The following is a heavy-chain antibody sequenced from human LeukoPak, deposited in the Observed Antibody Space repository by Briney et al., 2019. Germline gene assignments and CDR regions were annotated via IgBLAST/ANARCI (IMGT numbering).Heavy chain of an antibody. CDR3: ARVVRSYYYGSGSYYSYYYYYMDV. CDR2: INHSGST. CDR1: GGSFSGYY. V-gene: IGHV4-34*01. D-gene: IGHD3-10*01. Sequence: SETLSLTCAVYGGSFSGYYWSWIRQPPGKGLEWIGEINHSGSTNYNPSLKSRVTISVDTSKNQFSLKLSSVTAADTAVYYCARVVRSYYYGSGSYYSYYYYYMDVWGKGTTVTISS. J-gene: IGHJ6*03.